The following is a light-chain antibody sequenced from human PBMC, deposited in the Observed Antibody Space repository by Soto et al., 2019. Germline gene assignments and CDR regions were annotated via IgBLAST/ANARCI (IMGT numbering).Light chain of an antibody. J-gene: IGKJ2*01. Sequence: EVVLTQSPGTLSLSPGERATLSCRPSRRISSDYLAWYQQQPGQAPRLLIYGASNRATDIPDRFSGSGSGTDFTLIISRLEAEDCAVYYCLQSANTPLTFGQGTRLEI. V-gene: IGKV3-20*01. CDR3: LQSANTPLT. CDR2: GAS. CDR1: RRISSDY.